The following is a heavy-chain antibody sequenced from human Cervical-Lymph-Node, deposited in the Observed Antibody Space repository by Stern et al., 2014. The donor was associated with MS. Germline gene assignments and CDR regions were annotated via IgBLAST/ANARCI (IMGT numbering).Heavy chain of an antibody. CDR2: INPSGDSA. D-gene: IGHD3/OR15-3a*01. CDR1: GYTFTSHY. J-gene: IGHJ4*02. CDR3: ASGTGSKRPTGNY. Sequence: VQLVESGAEVKKPGASVKVSCKAFGYTFTSHYMHWVRQAPGQGLEWVGIINPSGDSATYAQKFQGRVTNTRDTSTSPVYMELSSLRSEDTAVYYCASGTGSKRPTGNYWGQGTLVTVSS. V-gene: IGHV1-46*01.